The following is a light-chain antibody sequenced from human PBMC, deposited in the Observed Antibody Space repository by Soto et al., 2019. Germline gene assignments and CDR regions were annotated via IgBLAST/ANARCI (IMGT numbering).Light chain of an antibody. V-gene: IGKV3-20*01. CDR2: GAS. Sequence: EIVLTQSPGTLSLSPGERATLSCRASQSVSGTYLAWYQHRSGQAPRLLIYGASNRATGIPDRFSGYGSGTDFTLTVSRLEPEDSAVYYCQQFVMSPPGYTFGQVTKLEIK. J-gene: IGKJ2*01. CDR1: QSVSGTY. CDR3: QQFVMSPPGYT.